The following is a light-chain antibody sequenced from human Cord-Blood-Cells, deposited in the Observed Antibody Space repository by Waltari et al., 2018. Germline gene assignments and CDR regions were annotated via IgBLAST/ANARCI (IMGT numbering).Light chain of an antibody. Sequence: DIVMTQSTDSLAVSLGERATINCKSSKSVLYSSNNKNYLAWYQQKPGQPPKLLIDWASTRESGVPDRFSGSGSGTDFTLTISSLQAEDVAVYYCQQYYSTLMYTFGQGTKLEIK. CDR3: QQYYSTLMYT. CDR2: WAS. J-gene: IGKJ2*01. CDR1: KSVLYSSNNKNY. V-gene: IGKV4-1*01.